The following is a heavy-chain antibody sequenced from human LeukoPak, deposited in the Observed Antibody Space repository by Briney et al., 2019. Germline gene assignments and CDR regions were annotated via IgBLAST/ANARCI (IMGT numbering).Heavy chain of an antibody. D-gene: IGHD6-13*01. CDR1: GFTFSSYA. V-gene: IGHV3-23*01. Sequence: GGSLRLSCAASGFTFSSYAMSWVRQAPGKGLEWVSGIRDNGDDTYYADSVKGRFTISRDNSKNTLYLQTNSLRAEDTALYYCAKARGYSSSSSFDYWGQGTLVTVSS. CDR2: IRDNGDDT. J-gene: IGHJ4*02. CDR3: AKARGYSSSSSFDY.